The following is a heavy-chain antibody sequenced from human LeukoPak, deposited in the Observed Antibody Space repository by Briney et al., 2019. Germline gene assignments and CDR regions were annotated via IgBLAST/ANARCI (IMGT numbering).Heavy chain of an antibody. D-gene: IGHD5-24*01. Sequence: GASVKVSCKASGYTFTGYYMHWVRQAPGQGLEWMGWINPNSGGANYAEKFQGRVTMTSDTSISTVYMEVSSLRSDDTAVYSCARAREMATLWSAFDIWGQGTMVTVSS. CDR2: INPNSGGA. CDR1: GYTFTGYY. J-gene: IGHJ3*02. V-gene: IGHV1-2*02. CDR3: ARAREMATLWSAFDI.